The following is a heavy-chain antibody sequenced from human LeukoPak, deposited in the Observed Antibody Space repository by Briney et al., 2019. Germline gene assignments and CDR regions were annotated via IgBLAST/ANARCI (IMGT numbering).Heavy chain of an antibody. Sequence: GGSLRLSCAGSGITFSTYWMHWVRQAPGKGLEWVSSISSSSSYIYYADSVKGRFTISRDNAKNSLYLQMNSLRAEDTAVYYCARDEIAVAGLYDYWGQGTLVTVSS. CDR1: GITFSTYW. CDR3: ARDEIAVAGLYDY. D-gene: IGHD6-19*01. CDR2: ISSSSSYI. V-gene: IGHV3-21*01. J-gene: IGHJ4*02.